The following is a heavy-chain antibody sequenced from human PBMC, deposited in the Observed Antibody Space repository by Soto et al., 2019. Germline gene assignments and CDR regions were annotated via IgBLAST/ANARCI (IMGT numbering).Heavy chain of an antibody. CDR2: IHYSGST. V-gene: IGHV4-59*01. D-gene: IGHD2-8*01. CDR3: ARATYCTNGVCYDY. J-gene: IGHJ4*02. CDR1: GGSISTYY. Sequence: SETLSLTCTVSGGSISTYYWSWIRQPPGKGLEWIGYIHYSGSTSYNPSLEGRVTISVDTSKNQFSLKLSSVTAADTAVYYCARATYCTNGVCYDYWGQGTLVTVSS.